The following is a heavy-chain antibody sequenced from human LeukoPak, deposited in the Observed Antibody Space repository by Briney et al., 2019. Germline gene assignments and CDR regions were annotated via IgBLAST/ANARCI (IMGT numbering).Heavy chain of an antibody. V-gene: IGHV3-30*18. CDR3: AKDGRGYSSGWTDAFDI. CDR2: ISYDGSNK. J-gene: IGHJ3*02. CDR1: GFTFSSYG. Sequence: PGRSLRLPCAASGFTFSSYGVHWVRQAPGKGLEWVAVISYDGSNKYYADSVKGRFTISRDNSKNTLYLQMNSLRAEDTAVYYCAKDGRGYSSGWTDAFDIWGQGTMVTVSS. D-gene: IGHD6-19*01.